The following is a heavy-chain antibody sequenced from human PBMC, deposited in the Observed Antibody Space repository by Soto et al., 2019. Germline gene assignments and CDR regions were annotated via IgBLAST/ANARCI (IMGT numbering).Heavy chain of an antibody. V-gene: IGHV3-30-3*01. J-gene: IGHJ4*02. CDR1: GFTFSSYA. D-gene: IGHD6-19*01. CDR2: ISYDGSNK. CDR3: ARDLSPYSSGWYGFDY. Sequence: QVQLVESGGGVVQPGRSLRLSCAASGFTFSSYAIHWVRQAPGKGLEWVAVISYDGSNKYYADSVKGRFTISRDNSKNMLYLQMNSLRAEDTAVYYCARDLSPYSSGWYGFDYWGQGTLVTVSS.